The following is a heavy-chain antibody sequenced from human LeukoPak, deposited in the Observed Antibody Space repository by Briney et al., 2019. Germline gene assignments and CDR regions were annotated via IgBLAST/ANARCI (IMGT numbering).Heavy chain of an antibody. CDR3: ARRGRNSSGWQDYL. J-gene: IGHJ4*02. D-gene: IGHD6-25*01. Sequence: SETLSLTCAVYGGSFSGYYWSWIRQPPGKGLEWIGEINHSGSTNYNPSLKSRVTISVDTSKNQFSLKLTSVTAADTAVYYCARRGRNSSGWQDYLWGQGTLVTVSS. V-gene: IGHV4-34*01. CDR2: INHSGST. CDR1: GGSFSGYY.